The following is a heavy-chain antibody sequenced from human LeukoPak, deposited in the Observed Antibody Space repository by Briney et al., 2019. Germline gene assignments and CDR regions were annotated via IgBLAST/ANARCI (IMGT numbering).Heavy chain of an antibody. V-gene: IGHV3-33*06. CDR3: AKDLLPVAATTIGDY. J-gene: IGHJ4*02. CDR2: IWYDGSNK. CDR1: GFTFSSYG. Sequence: GGSLRLSCAASGFTFSSYGMHWVRQAPGKGLEWVAVIWYDGSNKYYADSVKGRFTISRDNSKNTLYLQMNSLRAEDTAVYYCAKDLLPVAATTIGDYWGREPWSPSPQ. D-gene: IGHD1-26*01.